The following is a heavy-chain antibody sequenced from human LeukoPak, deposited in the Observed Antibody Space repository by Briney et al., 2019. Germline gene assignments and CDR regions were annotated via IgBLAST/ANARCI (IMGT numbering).Heavy chain of an antibody. Sequence: ASVKVSCKASGGTFSSYAISWVRQAPGQGLEWMGRIIPILGTANYAQKFQGRVTITTDESTSTAYMELSSLRSEDTAVYYCAREVVPAAMEGNWFDPWGQGTLVTVSS. V-gene: IGHV1-69*11. CDR3: AREVVPAAMEGNWFDP. D-gene: IGHD2-2*01. CDR1: GGTFSSYA. CDR2: IIPILGTA. J-gene: IGHJ5*02.